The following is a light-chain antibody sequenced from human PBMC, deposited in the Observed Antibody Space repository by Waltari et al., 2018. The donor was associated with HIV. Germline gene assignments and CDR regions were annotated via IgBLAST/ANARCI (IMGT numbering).Light chain of an antibody. CDR2: GDT. CDR3: QSYDSSLSGLWV. J-gene: IGLJ3*02. V-gene: IGLV1-40*01. CDR1: NSNIGTGFA. Sequence: SALTQPPSVSGAPWQWVSISCTGNNSNIGTGFAVHWYRPSPGTAPKLVIYGDTSRPSGVPDRFSGSRSGNSVTLDITGLRAEDEGDYFCQSYDSSLSGLWVFGAGTRLTVL.